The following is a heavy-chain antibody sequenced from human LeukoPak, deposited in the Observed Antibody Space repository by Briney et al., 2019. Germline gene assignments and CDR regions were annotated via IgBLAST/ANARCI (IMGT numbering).Heavy chain of an antibody. CDR1: GTTFDSHY. CDR2: INQDGSEK. J-gene: IGHJ4*02. CDR3: ASAAGWESAY. Sequence: PGGPLRLSCAASGTTFDSHYMTWVRQTPEKGLEWVANINQDGSEKNYVDSVKGRFTISRDNAKKSLYLQMNSLRAEDTAVYYCASAAGWESAYWGQGTLVTVSS. V-gene: IGHV3-7*01. D-gene: IGHD1-26*01.